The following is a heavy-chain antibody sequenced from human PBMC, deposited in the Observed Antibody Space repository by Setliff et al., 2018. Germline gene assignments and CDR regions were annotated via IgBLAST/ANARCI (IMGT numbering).Heavy chain of an antibody. CDR1: GYTFAKYG. CDR2: ISGYNGYT. J-gene: IGHJ3*02. V-gene: IGHV1-18*01. D-gene: IGHD2-2*01. Sequence: ASVKVSCKAFGYTFAKYGTSWVRQAPGQGLEWMGWISGYNGYTVYAQKLQGRVTLTTDTSTGTAYMEVRSLRSDDTAQDYCVGDRAAIVVGTPTAAFDIWGQGTMVTVSS. CDR3: VGDRAAIVVGTPTAAFDI.